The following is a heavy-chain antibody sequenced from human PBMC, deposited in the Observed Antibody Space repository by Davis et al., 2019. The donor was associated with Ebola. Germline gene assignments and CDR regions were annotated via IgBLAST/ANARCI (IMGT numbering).Heavy chain of an antibody. CDR1: GYSFTNYW. CDR2: IYPGDSDT. CDR3: ARGPRSYFRAGGDDY. V-gene: IGHV5-51*01. D-gene: IGHD3-10*01. Sequence: GGSLRLSCKGSGYSFTNYWIVWVRQMPGKGLEWMGIIYPGDSDTRYSPSFQGQVTISVDKSINTAYLQWSSLKASDTAMYYCARGPRSYFRAGGDDYWGQGTLVTVSS. J-gene: IGHJ4*02.